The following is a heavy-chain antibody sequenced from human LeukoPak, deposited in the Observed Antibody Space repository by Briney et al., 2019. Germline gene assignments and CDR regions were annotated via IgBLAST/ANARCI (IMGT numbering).Heavy chain of an antibody. V-gene: IGHV3-30*03. CDR2: ISYDGSNK. CDR1: GFTFSSYG. CDR3: ARERGYCNSLTCYTPGDY. D-gene: IGHD2-2*02. Sequence: GGSLRLSCAASGFTFSSYGMHWVRQAPGRGLEWVAVISYDGSNKYYADSVKGRFTISRDNSKNTLYLQMNSLRDEDTAVYYCARERGYCNSLTCYTPGDYWGQGTLVTVSS. J-gene: IGHJ4*02.